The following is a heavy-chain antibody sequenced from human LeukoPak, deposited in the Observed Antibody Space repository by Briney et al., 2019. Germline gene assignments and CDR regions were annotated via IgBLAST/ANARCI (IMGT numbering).Heavy chain of an antibody. CDR2: ISGSGGST. V-gene: IGHV3-23*01. CDR1: GFTFSSYG. CDR3: AKRDGYNLDAFDI. D-gene: IGHD5-24*01. J-gene: IGHJ3*02. Sequence: GGSLRLSCAASGFTFSSYGMSWVRQAPGKGLEWVSAISGSGGSTYYADSVKGRFTISRDNSKNTLYLQMNSLRAEDTAVYYCAKRDGYNLDAFDIWGQGTMVTVSS.